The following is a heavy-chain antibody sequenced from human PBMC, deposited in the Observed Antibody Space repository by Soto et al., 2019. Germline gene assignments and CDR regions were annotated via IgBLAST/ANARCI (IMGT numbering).Heavy chain of an antibody. CDR3: ATVGEWLHGIDV. Sequence: ASVKVSCKASSYTFTSYCISWVRQAPGQGLEWMGWISAYNGNTNYAQNLQGRVTMTTDTSTSTAYMERRSLRSYDTAVYYCATVGEWLHGIDVWGQGTTVTVSS. CDR2: ISAYNGNT. J-gene: IGHJ6*02. CDR1: SYTFTSYC. V-gene: IGHV1-18*04. D-gene: IGHD3-3*01.